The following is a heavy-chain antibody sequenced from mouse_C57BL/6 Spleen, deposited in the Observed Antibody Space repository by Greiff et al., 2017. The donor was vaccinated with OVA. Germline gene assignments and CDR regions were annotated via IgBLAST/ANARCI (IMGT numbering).Heavy chain of an antibody. D-gene: IGHD1-1*01. J-gene: IGHJ2*01. V-gene: IGHV1-64*01. CDR1: GYTFTSYW. Sequence: QVQLQQPGAELVKPGASVKLSCKASGYTFTSYWMHWVKQRPGQGLEWIGMIHPNSGSTNYNEKFKSKATLTVDKSSSTAYMQLSSLTSEDSAVYDCARDYYGSSDGDYWGQGTTLTVSS. CDR3: ARDYYGSSDGDY. CDR2: IHPNSGST.